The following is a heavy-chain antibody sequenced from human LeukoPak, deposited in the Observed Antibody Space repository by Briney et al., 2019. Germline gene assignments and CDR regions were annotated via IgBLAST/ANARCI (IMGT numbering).Heavy chain of an antibody. CDR1: GFTFSSYG. CDR2: ISYDGSNK. Sequence: GGSLRLSCAASGFTFSSYGMHWDRQAPGKGLEWVAVISYDGSNKYYADSVKGRFTISRDNSKNTLYLQMNSLRAEDTAVYYCAKDPSSDILTGYYGYWGQGTLVTVSS. J-gene: IGHJ4*02. V-gene: IGHV3-30*18. CDR3: AKDPSSDILTGYYGY. D-gene: IGHD3-9*01.